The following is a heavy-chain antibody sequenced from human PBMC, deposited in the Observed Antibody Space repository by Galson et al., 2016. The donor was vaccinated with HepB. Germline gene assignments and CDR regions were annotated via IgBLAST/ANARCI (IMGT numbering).Heavy chain of an antibody. CDR3: TKPREYSGNTRHFDY. J-gene: IGHJ4*02. CDR2: ITGSGVTT. Sequence: SLRLSCAVSGFTFTTYDMNWVRQAPGKGLEWVSYITGSGVTTHYPDSVQGRFTISRDNSNDTLFLQLNSLTAEDTAVYYCTKPREYSGNTRHFDYWGQGTLVTVSS. V-gene: IGHV3-23*01. CDR1: GFTFTTYD. D-gene: IGHD1-26*01.